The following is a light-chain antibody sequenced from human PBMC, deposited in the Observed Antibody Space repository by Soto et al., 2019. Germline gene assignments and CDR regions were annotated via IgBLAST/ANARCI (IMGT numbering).Light chain of an antibody. CDR2: AAS. V-gene: IGKV1-39*01. CDR1: HSINNC. Sequence: EMTQPAASLPSSVGDRDTFTCRASHSINNCLNCNEQRQGKAPKLPIHAASSLQGGVPLRFSGSGAGIDFTLTISSLQAEDFATDYSQQTYSITITFGQGTRLE. CDR3: QQTYSITIT. J-gene: IGKJ5*01.